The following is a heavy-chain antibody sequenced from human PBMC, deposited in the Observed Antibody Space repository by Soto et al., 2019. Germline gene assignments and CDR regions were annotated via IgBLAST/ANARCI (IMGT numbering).Heavy chain of an antibody. CDR2: INPIFGKA. Sequence: QVQVVQSGAEVKKPGSSVKVSCKASGGTFSSYAITWERQAPGEGLEWRGGINPIFGKANSAQKFQGGVTITADESKTPAYMELSSLRSEDTAVYYCARLGSFGVGPYLDYWGQGTLVTVSS. CDR3: ARLGSFGVGPYLDY. V-gene: IGHV1-69*01. J-gene: IGHJ4*02. CDR1: GGTFSSYA. D-gene: IGHD3-16*01.